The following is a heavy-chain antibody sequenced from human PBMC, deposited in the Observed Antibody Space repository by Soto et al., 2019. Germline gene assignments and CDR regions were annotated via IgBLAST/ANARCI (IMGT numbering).Heavy chain of an antibody. Sequence: SSYSLSLTCTVSGGSISSYYWTWIRQHPGKGLEWIGYIYYSGSTNYNPSLKSRVTISVDTSKNQFSLKLSSVTAADTAVYYCARPHGGSSGWDNWFDPWGQGTLVTVSS. D-gene: IGHD6-25*01. CDR2: IYYSGST. J-gene: IGHJ5*02. CDR1: GGSISSYY. V-gene: IGHV4-59*07. CDR3: ARPHGGSSGWDNWFDP.